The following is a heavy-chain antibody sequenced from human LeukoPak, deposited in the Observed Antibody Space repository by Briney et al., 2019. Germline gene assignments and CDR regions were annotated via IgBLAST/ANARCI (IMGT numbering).Heavy chain of an antibody. J-gene: IGHJ6*02. D-gene: IGHD5-24*01. V-gene: IGHV4-34*01. CDR1: GGSFGGYY. CDR2: INHSGST. CDR3: ARGLRRDGYFYYYYGMDV. Sequence: SETLSLTCAVYGGSFGGYYWSWIRQPPGKGLEWIGEINHSGSTNYNPSLKSRVTISVDTSKNQFSLKLSSVTAADTAVYYCARGLRRDGYFYYYYGMDVWGQGTTVTVSS.